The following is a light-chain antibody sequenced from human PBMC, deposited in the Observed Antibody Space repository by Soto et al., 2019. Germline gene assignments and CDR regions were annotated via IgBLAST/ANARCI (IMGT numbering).Light chain of an antibody. CDR2: DAS. CDR1: QSIRSW. CDR3: QQYNSYWT. Sequence: DIQMTQSPSTLSASIGDRVTITCRASQSIRSWLAWYQQKPGRAPKLLIYDASSLESGVPSRFSGSGSGTEFTLTISSLQPDEFAIYYCQQYNSYWTVGQGTKVEIK. V-gene: IGKV1-5*01. J-gene: IGKJ1*01.